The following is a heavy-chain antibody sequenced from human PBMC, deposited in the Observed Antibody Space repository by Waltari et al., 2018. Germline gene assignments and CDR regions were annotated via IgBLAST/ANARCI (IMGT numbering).Heavy chain of an antibody. CDR1: GLSIRGYT. J-gene: IGHJ4*02. CDR3: ARGYRYDSSERFYLDH. V-gene: IGHV1-69*12. Sequence: QVQLAPSGAAVKSPGSSVPISCKASGLSIRGYTSSWVRQAPGQGLEWMGGFIPLAGSQIYTQKFQGRLTITADGSTRTTVMELRNLRYEDTAVYFCARGYRYDSSERFYLDHWGQGTPVIVSS. CDR2: FIPLAGSQ. D-gene: IGHD3-22*01.